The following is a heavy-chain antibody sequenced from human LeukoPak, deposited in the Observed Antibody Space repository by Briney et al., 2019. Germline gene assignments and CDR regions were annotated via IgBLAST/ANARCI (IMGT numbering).Heavy chain of an antibody. J-gene: IGHJ2*01. CDR1: GGSFSGYY. D-gene: IGHD5-18*01. CDR2: INHSGST. CDR3: ARGGYSYGYNWYFDL. Sequence: NPSETLSLTCAVYGGSFSGYYWSWIRQPPGKGLEWIGEINHSGSTNYNPSLKSRVSISVDTSKNQFSLKLSSVTAADTAVYYCARGGYSYGYNWYFDLWGRGTLVTVSS. V-gene: IGHV4-34*01.